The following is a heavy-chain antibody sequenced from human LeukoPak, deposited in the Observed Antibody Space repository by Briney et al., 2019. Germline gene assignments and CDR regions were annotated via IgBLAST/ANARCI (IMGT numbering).Heavy chain of an antibody. J-gene: IGHJ2*01. D-gene: IGHD2-2*01. CDR3: ARDVVVVPTVGYSDL. V-gene: IGHV1-18*01. CDR1: GYSFTSYG. Sequence: ASVKVSCKASGYSFTSYGISWVRQAPGQGLEWMGWISTYNGNTIYAPKVEGRVTLRIGTSTSTAYMELRSLRSDDTAVYYCARDVVVVPTVGYSDLWGRGTLVTVSS. CDR2: ISTYNGNT.